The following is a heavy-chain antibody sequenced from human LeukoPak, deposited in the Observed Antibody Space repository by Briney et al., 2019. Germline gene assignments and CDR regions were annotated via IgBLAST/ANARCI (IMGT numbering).Heavy chain of an antibody. J-gene: IGHJ5*02. Sequence: GESLKISCKGSGCSFTSYWIGWVRQMPGKGLEWMGIIYPGDSDTRYSPSFQGQVTISADKSISTAYLQWSSLKASDTAMYYCARTSMVRGVIGWFDPWGQGTLVTVSS. CDR1: GCSFTSYW. V-gene: IGHV5-51*01. D-gene: IGHD3-10*01. CDR3: ARTSMVRGVIGWFDP. CDR2: IYPGDSDT.